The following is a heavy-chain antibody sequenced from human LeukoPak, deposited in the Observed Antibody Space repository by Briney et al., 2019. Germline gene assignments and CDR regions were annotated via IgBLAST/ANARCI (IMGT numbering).Heavy chain of an antibody. CDR3: ARGGPVVRGVITTAFDY. CDR1: GYTFTSYA. CDR2: IIPIFGTA. V-gene: IGHV1-69*13. Sequence: SVKVSCKASGYTFTSYAISWVRQAPGQGLEWMGGIIPIFGTANYAQKFQGRVTITADESTSTAYMELSSLRSEDTAVYYCARGGPVVRGVITTAFDYWGQGTLVTVSS. J-gene: IGHJ4*02. D-gene: IGHD3-10*01.